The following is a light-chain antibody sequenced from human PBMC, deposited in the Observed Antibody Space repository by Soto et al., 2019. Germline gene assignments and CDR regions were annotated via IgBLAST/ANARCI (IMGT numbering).Light chain of an antibody. CDR3: QRYNTYPLT. CDR1: QNIDAW. Sequence: IQMTQSPSTLSASVGDRVSITCRASQNIDAWLAWYQQKPGKAPKVLIYKASSLESGVPSRFSGSGSGTEFTLTISSLQPDDSATYYCQRYNTYPLTFGGGTRWIS. J-gene: IGKJ4*01. V-gene: IGKV1-5*03. CDR2: KAS.